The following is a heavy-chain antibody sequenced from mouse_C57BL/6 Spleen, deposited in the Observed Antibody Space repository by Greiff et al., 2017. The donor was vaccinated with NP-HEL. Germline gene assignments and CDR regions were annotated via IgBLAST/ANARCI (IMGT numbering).Heavy chain of an antibody. CDR1: GFSLSTFGMG. D-gene: IGHD2-4*01. CDR2: IWWDDDK. Sequence: QVTLKECGPGILQPSQTLSLTCSFSGFSLSTFGMGVGWIRQPSGKGLGWLAHIWWDDDKYYNPALKSRRTISKDTSTNQVILKIANVDTAETATYYSARYDYRWYFDVWGTGTTVTVSS. V-gene: IGHV8-8*01. CDR3: ARYDYRWYFDV. J-gene: IGHJ1*03.